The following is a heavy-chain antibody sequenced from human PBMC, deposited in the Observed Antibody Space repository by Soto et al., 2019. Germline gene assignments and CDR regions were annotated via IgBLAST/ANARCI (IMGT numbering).Heavy chain of an antibody. CDR2: IYHSGST. V-gene: IGHV4-30-2*01. J-gene: IGHJ6*02. CDR1: GGSISSGGYS. D-gene: IGHD3-22*01. Sequence: SETLSLTCAVPGGSISSGGYSWSWIRQPPGKGLEWIGYIYHSGSTYYNPSLKSRVTISVDRSKNQFSLKLSSVTAADTAVYYCARVSPYYYDSSGYIYYYYGMDVWGQGTTVTVSS. CDR3: ARVSPYYYDSSGYIYYYYGMDV.